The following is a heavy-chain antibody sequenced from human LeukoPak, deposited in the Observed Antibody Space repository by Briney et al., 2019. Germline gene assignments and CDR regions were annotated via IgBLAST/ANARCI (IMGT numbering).Heavy chain of an antibody. CDR3: ARDYGDYGFTTDWSDP. Sequence: TGGSLRLSCAASGFTFSSYSMNWVRQAPGKGLEWVSSISSSSSYIYYADSVKGRFTISRDNAKNSLYLQMNSLRAEDTAVYYCARDYGDYGFTTDWSDPWGHGTLVTVSS. V-gene: IGHV3-21*01. CDR1: GFTFSSYS. CDR2: ISSSSSYI. D-gene: IGHD4-17*01. J-gene: IGHJ5*02.